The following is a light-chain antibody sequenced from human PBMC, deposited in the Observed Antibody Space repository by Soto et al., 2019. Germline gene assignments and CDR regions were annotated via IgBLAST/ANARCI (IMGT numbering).Light chain of an antibody. CDR3: QRYNNWPLT. J-gene: IGKJ4*01. Sequence: EIVMTQSPATLSVSPGERATLSCRASQRLVGNLAWFQHKPGQAPRLLLYEASTRATGVPARFSGSRSGPEFTLTINSLQSEDFAIYYCQRYNNWPLTFGGGTKVDIK. CDR2: EAS. V-gene: IGKV3-15*01. CDR1: QRLVGN.